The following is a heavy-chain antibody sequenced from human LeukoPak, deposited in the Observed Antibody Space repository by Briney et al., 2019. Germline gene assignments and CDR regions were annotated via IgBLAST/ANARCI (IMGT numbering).Heavy chain of an antibody. CDR2: LSSSSSYI. J-gene: IGHJ4*02. CDR3: ARDRLSSGWLTDS. CDR1: GFTLSSYS. V-gene: IGHV3-21*01. D-gene: IGHD6-19*01. Sequence: GGSLRLSSAASGFTLSSYSMNWVRQAPGKGLEWVSSLSSSSSYIYYADSVKGRFTISRDNAKNSLFLQMNSLRAEDTAVYFCARDRLSSGWLTDSWGQGTLVTVSS.